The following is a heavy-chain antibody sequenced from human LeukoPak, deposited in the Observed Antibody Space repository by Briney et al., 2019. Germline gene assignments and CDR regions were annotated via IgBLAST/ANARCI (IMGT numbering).Heavy chain of an antibody. CDR2: INHSGST. CDR3: ARSSGGPPPY. J-gene: IGHJ4*02. D-gene: IGHD3-16*01. Sequence: SETLSLTCAVYGGSFSDYYWSWIRQPPGKGLEWIGEINHSGSTNYNPSLKSRVTISVDTSKNQFSLKLSSVTAADTAVYYCARSSGGPPPYWGQGTLVTVSS. CDR1: GGSFSDYY. V-gene: IGHV4-34*01.